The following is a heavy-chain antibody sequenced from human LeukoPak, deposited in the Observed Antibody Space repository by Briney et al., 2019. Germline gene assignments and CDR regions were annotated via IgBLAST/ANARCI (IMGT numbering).Heavy chain of an antibody. Sequence: SQTLSLTCTVTGGSISSGRYYWSWIRQPAGKGLEWIGRICTSGNTNYNPSLKTRVTISLDTSKNQFSLKLSSVTAADTAVYYCASGDYGDFYRFDFWGQGTLVTVSS. CDR1: GGSISSGRYY. D-gene: IGHD4/OR15-4a*01. CDR2: ICTSGNT. J-gene: IGHJ4*02. V-gene: IGHV4-61*02. CDR3: ASGDYGDFYRFDF.